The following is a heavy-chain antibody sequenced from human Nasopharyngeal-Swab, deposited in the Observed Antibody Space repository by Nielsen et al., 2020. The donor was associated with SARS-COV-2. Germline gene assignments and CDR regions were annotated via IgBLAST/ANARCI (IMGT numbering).Heavy chain of an antibody. CDR1: GGSISSGSYY. V-gene: IGHV4-39*01. CDR2: IYYSGIYYSGST. J-gene: IGHJ4*02. CDR3: ARREGAIFGVFTCFDY. Sequence: GSLRLSCTVSGGSISSGSYYWGWIRQPPGKGLEWIGSIYYSGIYYSGSTDYNPSLKSRVTISVDTSKNKFSLKLSSVTAADTAVYYCARREGAIFGVFTCFDYWGQGTLVTVSS. D-gene: IGHD3-3*01.